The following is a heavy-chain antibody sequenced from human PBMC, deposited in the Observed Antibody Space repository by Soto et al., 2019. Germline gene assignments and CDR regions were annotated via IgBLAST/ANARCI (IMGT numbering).Heavy chain of an antibody. CDR3: AKDPYYYGSGSYSSYFDY. D-gene: IGHD3-10*01. Sequence: LRLSCAASGFTFSSYAMSWVRQAPGKGLEWVSAISGSGGSTYYADSVKGRFTISRDNSKNTLYLQMNSLRAEDTAVYYCAKDPYYYGSGSYSSYFDYWGQGTLVTVSS. V-gene: IGHV3-23*01. CDR1: GFTFSSYA. CDR2: ISGSGGST. J-gene: IGHJ4*02.